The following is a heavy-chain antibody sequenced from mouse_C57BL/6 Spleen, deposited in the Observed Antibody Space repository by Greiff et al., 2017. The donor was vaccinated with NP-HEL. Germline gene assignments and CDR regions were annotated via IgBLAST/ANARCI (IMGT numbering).Heavy chain of an antibody. CDR2: ISSGGSYT. V-gene: IGHV5-6*02. J-gene: IGHJ2*01. Sequence: EVKLVESGGDLVKPGGSLKLSCAASGFTFSSYGMSWVRQTPDKRLEWVATISSGGSYTYYPDSVKGRFTISRDNAKNTLYLQMSSRKSEDTAMYYCARRGVRDYFDYWGQGTTLTVSS. D-gene: IGHD2-2*01. CDR1: GFTFSSYG. CDR3: ARRGVRDYFDY.